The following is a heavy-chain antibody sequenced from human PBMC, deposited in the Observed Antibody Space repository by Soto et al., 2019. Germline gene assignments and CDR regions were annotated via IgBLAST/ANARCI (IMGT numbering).Heavy chain of an antibody. Sequence: QVQLQESGPGLVKPSETLSLTCTVSGDSVTSGDYYWYWIRQPPGKGLEWIGYIYNIGSTNYNPSLKSRVTISVDTSNNQFSLTLTSVTAADTAVYYCARDGEVWGQGTLVTVSS. V-gene: IGHV4-61*08. J-gene: IGHJ4*02. CDR3: ARDGEV. D-gene: IGHD3-3*01. CDR2: IYNIGST. CDR1: GDSVTSGDYY.